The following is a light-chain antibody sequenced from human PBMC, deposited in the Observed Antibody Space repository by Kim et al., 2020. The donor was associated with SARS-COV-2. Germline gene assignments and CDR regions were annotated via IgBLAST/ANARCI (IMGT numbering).Light chain of an antibody. CDR1: QSIKSY. Sequence: DIQMTQSPSSLSVSVGDRVIITCRASQSIKSYLNWYQQKPGKAPKLLIYAASSLQSGVPSRFSGSGSGTDFTLTISSLQPEDFASYYCQQSYTTPLVTFGGGTKVDIK. J-gene: IGKJ4*01. CDR3: QQSYTTPLVT. CDR2: AAS. V-gene: IGKV1-39*01.